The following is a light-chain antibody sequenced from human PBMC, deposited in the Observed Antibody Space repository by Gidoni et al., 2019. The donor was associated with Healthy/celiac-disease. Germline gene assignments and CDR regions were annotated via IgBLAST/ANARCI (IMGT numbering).Light chain of an antibody. Sequence: EIVLTQSPATLSLSPGERATLSCRASQSVSSYLAWYQQKPGQAPRLLIYDASNRATGIPARFSGSGSGTDFTLTIISLEPEDFAVYYCQQRSNWPPWTFXQXTKVEIK. CDR2: DAS. J-gene: IGKJ1*01. CDR3: QQRSNWPPWT. V-gene: IGKV3-11*01. CDR1: QSVSSY.